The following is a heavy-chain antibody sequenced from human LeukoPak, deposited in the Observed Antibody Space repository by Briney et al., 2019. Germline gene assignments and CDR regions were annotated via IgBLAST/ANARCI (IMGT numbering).Heavy chain of an antibody. V-gene: IGHV1-69*05. D-gene: IGHD3-22*01. CDR3: ARASYYYDSSGYNYYYYMDV. J-gene: IGHJ6*03. CDR1: GGTFSSYA. CDR2: IIPIFGTA. Sequence: SVKVSRKASGGTFSSYAISWVRQAPGQGLEWMGRIIPIFGTANYAQKFQGRVTITTDESTSTAYMELSSLRSEDTAVYYCARASYYYDSSGYNYYYYMDVWGKGTTVTVSS.